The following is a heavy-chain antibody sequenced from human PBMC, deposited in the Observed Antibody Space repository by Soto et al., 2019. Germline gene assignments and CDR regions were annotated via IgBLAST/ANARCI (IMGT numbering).Heavy chain of an antibody. J-gene: IGHJ4*02. D-gene: IGHD2-2*01. CDR2: IIPIFGTA. V-gene: IGHV1-69*06. CDR3: ARGRNIVVVPADYYFDY. CDR1: GGTFSSYA. Sequence: SVKVSCKASGGTFSSYAISWVRLAPGQGLEWMGGIIPIFGTANYAQKFQGRVTITADKSTSTAYMELSSLRSEDTAVYYCARGRNIVVVPADYYFDYWGQGTLVTVSS.